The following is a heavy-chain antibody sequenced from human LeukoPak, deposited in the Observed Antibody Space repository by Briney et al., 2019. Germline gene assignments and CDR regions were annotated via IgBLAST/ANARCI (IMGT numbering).Heavy chain of an antibody. Sequence: HGESLKISCKGSGYSFTSYWISWVRQMPGKGLEWMGRIDPSDSYTNYSPSFQGHVTISADKSISTAYLQWSSLKASDTAMYYCARLKDDILTGPRYYFDYWGQGTLVTASS. V-gene: IGHV5-10-1*01. CDR2: IDPSDSYT. J-gene: IGHJ4*02. D-gene: IGHD3-9*01. CDR1: GYSFTSYW. CDR3: ARLKDDILTGPRYYFDY.